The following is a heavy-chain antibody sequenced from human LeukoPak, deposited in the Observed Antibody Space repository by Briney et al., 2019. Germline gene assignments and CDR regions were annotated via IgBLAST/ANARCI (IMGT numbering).Heavy chain of an antibody. CDR2: TRDKPNTYTT. V-gene: IGHV3-72*01. CDR1: GFSFTDHY. J-gene: IGHJ4*02. CDR3: VRVNNYYFDY. Sequence: PGGSLRLSCLASGFSFTDHYMDWVRQAPGKGLEWVGRTRDKPNTYTTEYAASVKGRFTISRDDSKNSLYLQVSSLRTDDTAVYYCVRVNNYYFDYWGQGTLVTVSP. D-gene: IGHD1-20*01.